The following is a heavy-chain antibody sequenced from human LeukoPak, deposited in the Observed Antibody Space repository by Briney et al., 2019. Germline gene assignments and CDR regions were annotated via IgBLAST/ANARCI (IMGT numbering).Heavy chain of an antibody. CDR3: TRDLMDYDVSTGLHHYYMDV. Sequence: GGSLRLSCVASGFTFSSYWMHWVRQAPRKGLVWVSRINGDGRNINYADSVRGRFTISRDNAKNTLYLQMNTLRVEDTAVYYCTRDLMDYDVSTGLHHYYMDVWGQGTTVTVSS. J-gene: IGHJ6*02. CDR2: INGDGRNI. V-gene: IGHV3-74*01. CDR1: GFTFSSYW. D-gene: IGHD3-9*01.